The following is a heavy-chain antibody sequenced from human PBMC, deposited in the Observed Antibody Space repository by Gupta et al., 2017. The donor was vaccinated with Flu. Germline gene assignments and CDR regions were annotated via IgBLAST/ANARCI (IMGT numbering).Heavy chain of an antibody. CDR3: ARADVDTATWFDP. J-gene: IGHJ5*02. CDR2: YGGST. Sequence: YGGSTNYNPSLKSRVTISVDTSKNQFSLKLSSVTAADTAVYYCARADVDTATWFDPWGQGTLVTVSS. V-gene: IGHV4-59*01. D-gene: IGHD5-18*01.